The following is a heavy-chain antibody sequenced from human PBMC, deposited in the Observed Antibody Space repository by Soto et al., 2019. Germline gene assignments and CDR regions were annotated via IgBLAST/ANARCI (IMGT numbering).Heavy chain of an antibody. J-gene: IGHJ4*02. CDR3: ARDVSGDTEFDF. Sequence: QVQLVHSGAEVKKPGATVKDSCKVSGYAVNSYFMHWVRQAPGQGLEWMGIIKPAAAITTFAQRFQGRVTLTYDRSSTTFYMDLNTVRHEDTAVYYCARDVSGDTEFDFWGQGTLGTVSA. D-gene: IGHD3-10*01. CDR1: GYAVNSYF. CDR2: IKPAAAIT. V-gene: IGHV1-46*02.